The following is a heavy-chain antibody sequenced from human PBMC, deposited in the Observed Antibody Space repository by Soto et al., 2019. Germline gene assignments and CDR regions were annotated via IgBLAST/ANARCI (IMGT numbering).Heavy chain of an antibody. J-gene: IGHJ6*02. CDR2: ISYDGSNK. V-gene: IGHV3-30-3*01. CDR1: GFTFSSYA. D-gene: IGHD3-9*01. Sequence: GGSLRLSCVASGFTFSSYAMHWVRQAPGKGLEWVAVISYDGSNKYYADSVKGRFTISRDNSKNTLYLQMNSLRAEDTAVYYCARDSFYDILTGYPYYGMDVWGQGTTVTVSS. CDR3: ARDSFYDILTGYPYYGMDV.